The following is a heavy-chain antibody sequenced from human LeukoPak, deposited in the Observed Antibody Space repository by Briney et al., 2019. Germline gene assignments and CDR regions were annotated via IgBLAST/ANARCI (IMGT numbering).Heavy chain of an antibody. Sequence: GGSLRLSCAASGFTFSSYAMSWVRQAPGKGLEWVAGIGGGGGDTNYADSVRGRFTISRDNSKNTLFLQMNSLRAEDTALYYCTKTLSGALAGMDDCWGQGTLVTVSS. CDR1: GFTFSSYA. CDR2: IGGGGGDT. V-gene: IGHV3-23*01. J-gene: IGHJ4*02. CDR3: TKTLSGALAGMDDC. D-gene: IGHD6-19*01.